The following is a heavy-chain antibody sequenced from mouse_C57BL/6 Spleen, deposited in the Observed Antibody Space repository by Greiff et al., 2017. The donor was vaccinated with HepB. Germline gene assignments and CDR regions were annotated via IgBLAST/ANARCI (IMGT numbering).Heavy chain of an antibody. Sequence: VQRVESGAELVKPGASVKISCKASGYTFTDYYINWVKQRPGQGLEWIGKIGPGSGSTYYNEKFKGKATLTADKSSSTAYMQLSSLTSEDSAVYFSASFITTVVERALDYWGQGTTLTVSS. J-gene: IGHJ2*01. CDR3: ASFITTVVERALDY. CDR1: GYTFTDYY. D-gene: IGHD1-1*01. CDR2: IGPGSGST. V-gene: IGHV1-77*01.